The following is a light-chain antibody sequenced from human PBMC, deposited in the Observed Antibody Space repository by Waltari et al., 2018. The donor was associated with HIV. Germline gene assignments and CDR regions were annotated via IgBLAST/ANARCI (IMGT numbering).Light chain of an antibody. Sequence: SSELTQPPSVSVSPGQTARITCSADALSNQYTYWYQQKSGQAPVVGIYNDDGRPSGIPERCSGSNAGATATLTIRGVQAEDEADYYCQSSGNSGTPVVFGGGTKLNVL. CDR1: ALSNQY. CDR2: NDD. J-gene: IGLJ2*01. V-gene: IGLV3-25*03. CDR3: QSSGNSGTPVV.